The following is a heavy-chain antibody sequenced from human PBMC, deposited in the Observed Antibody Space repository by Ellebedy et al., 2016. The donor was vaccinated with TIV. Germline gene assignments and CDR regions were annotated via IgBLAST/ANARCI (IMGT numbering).Heavy chain of an antibody. CDR3: ARRQAYGDYEYAFDI. V-gene: IGHV4-4*02. CDR2: IYHSGST. D-gene: IGHD4-17*01. Sequence: MPSETLSLTCAVSGDSISSTIWWSWVRQPPGKGLQWIGEIYHSGSTNYNPSLKRRVTMSVDKSKNQFALRLTSVTAADTAVYYCARRQAYGDYEYAFDIWGQGTMVTVSS. CDR1: GDSISSTIW. J-gene: IGHJ3*02.